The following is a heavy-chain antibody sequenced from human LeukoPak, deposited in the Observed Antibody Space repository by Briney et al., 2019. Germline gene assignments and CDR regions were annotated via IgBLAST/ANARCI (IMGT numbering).Heavy chain of an antibody. J-gene: IGHJ4*02. CDR3: AKARPSRFLEWLLYY. D-gene: IGHD3-3*01. V-gene: IGHV3-33*06. CDR2: IWYDGSNK. Sequence: PGGSLRLSCAASGFTFSSYGMHWVRQAPGKGLEWVAVIWYDGSNKYYADSVKGRFTISRDNSKNTLYLQMNSLRAEDTAVYYCAKARPSRFLEWLLYYWGQGTLVTVSS. CDR1: GFTFSSYG.